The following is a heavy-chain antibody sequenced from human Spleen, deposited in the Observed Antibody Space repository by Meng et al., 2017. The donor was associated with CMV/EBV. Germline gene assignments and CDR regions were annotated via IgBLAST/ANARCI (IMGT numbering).Heavy chain of an antibody. CDR1: AYTFLSYA. CDR2: INTNTAIP. V-gene: IGHV7-4-1*02. Sequence: SAYTFLSYALCWVRQAPGQGLEWMGWINTNTAIPTYAQGFTERFVFSLDTSVSTTYLQISSLKAEDTAVYYCARVHSSGYYGPNDYWGQGTLVTVSS. J-gene: IGHJ4*02. D-gene: IGHD3-22*01. CDR3: ARVHSSGYYGPNDY.